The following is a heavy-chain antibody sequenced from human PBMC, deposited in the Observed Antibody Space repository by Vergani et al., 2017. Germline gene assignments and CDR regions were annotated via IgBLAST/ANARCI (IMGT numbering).Heavy chain of an antibody. CDR2: INAGNGNT. V-gene: IGHV1-3*01. J-gene: IGHJ3*02. D-gene: IGHD3-10*01. CDR3: ARVWVTMVRGVITNDAFDI. Sequence: QVQLVQSGAEVKKPGASVKVSCKASGYTFTSYAMHWVRQAPGQRLEWMGWINAGNGNTKYSQKFQGRVTITRDTSASTAYMELSSLRSEETAGYYCARVWVTMVRGVITNDAFDIWGQGTMVTVSS. CDR1: GYTFTSYA.